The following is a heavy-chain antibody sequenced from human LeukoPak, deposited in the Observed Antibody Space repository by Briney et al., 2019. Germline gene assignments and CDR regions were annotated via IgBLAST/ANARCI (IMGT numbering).Heavy chain of an antibody. CDR3: ARDGYFDL. CDR2: ISAHNGDT. CDR1: GYTFTTQG. Sequence: GASVKVSCKASGYTFTTQGIAWVRQAPGQGLEWMGWISAHNGDTNYAQSLQGRVTMTTDTSTNTAYMELRSLRSDDTAVYYCARDGYFDLWGRGTLVTVSS. V-gene: IGHV1-18*01. J-gene: IGHJ2*01.